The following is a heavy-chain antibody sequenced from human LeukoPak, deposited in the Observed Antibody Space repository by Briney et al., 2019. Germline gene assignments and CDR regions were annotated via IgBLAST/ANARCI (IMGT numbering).Heavy chain of an antibody. Sequence: GGSLRLSCAASGFTFSSYWMNWVRQAPGKGLEWVANIKQDGSEKYHVDSVKGRFTISRDNAKNSLYLQMNSLRAEDTAVYYCARDGAPDAHCSSASCAIRWGQGTLVSVSS. CDR3: ARDGAPDAHCSSASCAIR. D-gene: IGHD2-2*01. V-gene: IGHV3-7*01. J-gene: IGHJ4*02. CDR1: GFTFSSYW. CDR2: IKQDGSEK.